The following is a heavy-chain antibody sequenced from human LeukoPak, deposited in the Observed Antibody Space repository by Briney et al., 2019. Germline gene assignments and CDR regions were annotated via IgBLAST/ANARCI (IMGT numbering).Heavy chain of an antibody. Sequence: GGSLRLSCAASGFTVSNMYMTWVRQAPGKGLEWVSLIYGDGRTSYADSVKGRCTISRDNSKNTLYLQMNSLRAEDTAVYYCAHPTEYSSSWYGNWFDPWGQGTLVTVSS. D-gene: IGHD6-13*01. V-gene: IGHV3-53*01. CDR1: GFTVSNMY. CDR3: AHPTEYSSSWYGNWFDP. CDR2: IYGDGRT. J-gene: IGHJ5*02.